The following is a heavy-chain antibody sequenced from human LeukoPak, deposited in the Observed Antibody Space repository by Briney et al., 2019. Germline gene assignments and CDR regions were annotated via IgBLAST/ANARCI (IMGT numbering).Heavy chain of an antibody. CDR3: ARGPAAMGNPTDWFDP. J-gene: IGHJ5*02. CDR1: GGTFSSYA. V-gene: IGHV1-69*06. CDR2: IIPIFGTA. Sequence: ASLKVSCKASGGTFSSYAISWVRQAPGQGLEWMGGIIPIFGTANYAQKFQGRVTITADKSTSTAYMELSSLRSEDTAVYYCARGPAAMGNPTDWFDPWGQGTLVTVSS. D-gene: IGHD2-2*01.